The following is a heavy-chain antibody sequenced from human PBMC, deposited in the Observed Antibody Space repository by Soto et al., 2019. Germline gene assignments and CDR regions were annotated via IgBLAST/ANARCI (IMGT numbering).Heavy chain of an antibody. V-gene: IGHV4-31*03. D-gene: IGHD3-9*01. CDR2: IFYSGST. CDR1: RGSLSTGGYY. Sequence: QVQLQESGPGLVKPSQTLSLTCTVSRGSLSTGGYYWSWIRQHPGKGLEWIGYIFYSGSTYYNPSPKSRTPMSVDTSTNQVSLNLSSVSAAVPAIYYCARGCPVDVSTGPPAQLPDWGQGNLVTVSS. CDR3: ARGCPVDVSTGPPAQLPD. J-gene: IGHJ4*02.